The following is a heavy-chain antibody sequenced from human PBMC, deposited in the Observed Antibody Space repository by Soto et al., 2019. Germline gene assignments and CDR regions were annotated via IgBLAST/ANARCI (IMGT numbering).Heavy chain of an antibody. J-gene: IGHJ4*02. CDR3: ARGCGGDCFRSDY. V-gene: IGHV3-48*02. CDR1: GFTFSIYS. CDR2: ISSSSITI. Sequence: DVQLVESGGGLVQPGMSLRLSCAASGFTFSIYSMNWYRQAPGKGLEWVSYISSSSITIYYAESVNGRFTISRDNAKNSLYLQMNSLRDEDTAVYYCARGCGGDCFRSDYWGQGTLVTVSS. D-gene: IGHD2-21*02.